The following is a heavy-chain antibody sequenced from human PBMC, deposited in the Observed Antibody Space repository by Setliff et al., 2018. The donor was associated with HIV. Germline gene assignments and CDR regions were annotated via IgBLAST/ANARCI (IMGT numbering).Heavy chain of an antibody. V-gene: IGHV1-8*02. J-gene: IGHJ4*02. Sequence: ASVKVSCKTSGYNFNNYDINWVRQASGQGLEWVGWMNPNSGNTGFAQKFQGRLTMTRNTSINTAYMELRRLTSEDTAIYYCANGGSGGQFDYWGQGTLVTVSS. CDR1: GYNFNNYD. CDR2: MNPNSGNT. CDR3: ANGGSGGQFDY. D-gene: IGHD3-16*01.